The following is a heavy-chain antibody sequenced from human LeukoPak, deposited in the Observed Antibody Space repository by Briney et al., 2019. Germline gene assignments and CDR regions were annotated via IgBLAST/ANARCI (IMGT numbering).Heavy chain of an antibody. CDR2: ISDIGAAT. CDR3: AKRSCSGGSCNFDY. Sequence: GGSLRLSCAASGFTFSSYAMSWVRQAPGKGLEWVLAISDIGAATNYADSVKGRLTISRDNSKNTLYLQMNSLRAEDTAVYYCAKRSCSGGSCNFDYWGQGTLVTVSS. D-gene: IGHD2-15*01. CDR1: GFTFSSYA. V-gene: IGHV3-23*01. J-gene: IGHJ4*02.